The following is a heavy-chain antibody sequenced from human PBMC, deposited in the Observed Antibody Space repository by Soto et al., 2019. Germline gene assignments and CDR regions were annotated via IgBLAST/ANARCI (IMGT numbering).Heavy chain of an antibody. CDR2: IKQDGSEK. Sequence: GGSLRLSCAASGFTFSSYWMSWVRQAPGKGLEWVANIKQDGSEKYYVDSVKGRFTISRDNAKNSLYLQMNSLRAEDTAVYYCARDDSSGWYRYYYYYYGMDVWGQGTTVTVSS. CDR1: GFTFSSYW. J-gene: IGHJ6*02. CDR3: ARDDSSGWYRYYYYYYGMDV. V-gene: IGHV3-7*03. D-gene: IGHD6-19*01.